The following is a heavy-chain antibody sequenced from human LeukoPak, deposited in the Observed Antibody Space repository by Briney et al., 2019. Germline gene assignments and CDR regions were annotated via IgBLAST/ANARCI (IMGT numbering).Heavy chain of an antibody. D-gene: IGHD6-13*01. V-gene: IGHV1-8*03. J-gene: IGHJ5*02. CDR1: GGTFSSYA. CDR3: ARGSSSWYVKNNWFDP. CDR2: MNPNSGNT. Sequence: ASVKVSCKASGGTFSSYAISWVRQAPGQGLEWMGWMNPNSGNTGYAQKFQGRVTITRNTSISTAYMELSSLRSEDTAVYYCARGSSSWYVKNNWFDPWGQGTLVTVSS.